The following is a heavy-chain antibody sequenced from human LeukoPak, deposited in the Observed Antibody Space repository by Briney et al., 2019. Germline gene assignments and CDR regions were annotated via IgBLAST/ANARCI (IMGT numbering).Heavy chain of an antibody. J-gene: IGHJ3*02. D-gene: IGHD3-10*01. Sequence: PSETLSLTCTVSGGSISSYYWSWIRQPPGKGLEWIGYIYYSGSTNYNPSLKGRVTISVDTSKNQFFLKLSSVTAADTAVYYCARNYGSGSGDAFDIWGQGTMVTVSS. CDR2: IYYSGST. CDR3: ARNYGSGSGDAFDI. CDR1: GGSISSYY. V-gene: IGHV4-59*01.